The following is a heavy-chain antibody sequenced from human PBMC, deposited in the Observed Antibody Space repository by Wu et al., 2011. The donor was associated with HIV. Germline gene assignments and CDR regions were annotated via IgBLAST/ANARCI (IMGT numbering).Heavy chain of an antibody. CDR3: ARRWGEASPFDY. D-gene: IGHD3-10*01. CDR1: GGTLSSYG. J-gene: IGHJ4*02. CDR2: INPNSGGT. V-gene: IGHV1-2*02. Sequence: QVQLVQSGAEVKKPGSSVKVSCEASGGTLSSYGISWVRQAPGQGLEWMGWINPNSGGTNYAQKFQGRVTMTRDTSISTAYMELSRLRSDDTAVYYCARRWGEASPFDYWGQGTLVTVSS.